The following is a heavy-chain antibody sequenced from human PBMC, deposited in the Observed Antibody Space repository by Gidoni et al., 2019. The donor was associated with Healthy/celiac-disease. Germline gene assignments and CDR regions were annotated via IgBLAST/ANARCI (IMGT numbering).Heavy chain of an antibody. Sequence: EVQLLESGGGLVQPGGSLRLSCAASGFTFSSYAMSWVRQAPGKGLEWVSAISGSGGSTYYADSVKGRFTISRDNSKNTLYLQMNSLRAEDTAVYYCAKDQNDYVWGSYLGLDAFDIWGQGTMVTVSS. V-gene: IGHV3-23*01. CDR1: GFTFSSYA. D-gene: IGHD3-16*02. CDR2: ISGSGGST. CDR3: AKDQNDYVWGSYLGLDAFDI. J-gene: IGHJ3*02.